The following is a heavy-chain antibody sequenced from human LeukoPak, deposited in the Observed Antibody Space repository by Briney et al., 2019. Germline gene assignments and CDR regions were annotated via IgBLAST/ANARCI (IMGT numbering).Heavy chain of an antibody. CDR2: ISGSGGST. J-gene: IGHJ4*02. CDR3: AKDLVVVPAAITK. D-gene: IGHD2-2*01. V-gene: IGHV3-23*01. CDR1: GFTFSSYA. Sequence: GGSLRLSCAVSGFTFSSYAMSWVRQAPGKGLEWVSAISGSGGSTYYADSVKGRFTISRDNSKNTLYLQMNSLRAEDTAVYYCAKDLVVVPAAITKWGQGTLVTVSS.